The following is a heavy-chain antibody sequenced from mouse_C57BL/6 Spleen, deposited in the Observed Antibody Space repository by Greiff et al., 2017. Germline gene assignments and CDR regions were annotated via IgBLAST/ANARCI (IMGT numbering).Heavy chain of an antibody. CDR2: ISYDGSN. CDR1: GYSITSGYY. J-gene: IGHJ2*01. CDR3: AREGGYYFDY. D-gene: IGHD1-1*02. V-gene: IGHV3-6*01. Sequence: EVQVVESGPGLVKPSQSLSLTCSVTGYSITSGYYWNWIRQFPGNKLEWMGYISYDGSNNYNPSLKNRISITRDTSKNQFFLKLNSVTTEDTATYYCAREGGYYFDYWGQGTTLTVSS.